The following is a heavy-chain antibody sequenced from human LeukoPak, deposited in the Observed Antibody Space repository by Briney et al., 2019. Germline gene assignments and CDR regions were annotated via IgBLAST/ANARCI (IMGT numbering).Heavy chain of an antibody. Sequence: GGSLRLSCAASGFTFSSYWMNWARQAPGKGLEWVSGISSSGSGGNTYYADSVKGRFTISRGSSKNTLFLHMNTLRAEDTAIYYCAKDRTVGASYWYFDLWGRGTLVTVSS. V-gene: IGHV3-23*01. CDR2: ISSSGSGGNT. CDR3: AKDRTVGASYWYFDL. D-gene: IGHD1-26*01. CDR1: GFTFSSYW. J-gene: IGHJ2*01.